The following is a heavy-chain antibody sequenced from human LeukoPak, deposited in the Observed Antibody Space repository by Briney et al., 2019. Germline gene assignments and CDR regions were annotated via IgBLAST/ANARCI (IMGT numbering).Heavy chain of an antibody. CDR2: ISPSGDIT. V-gene: IGHV3-23*01. Sequence: GGSLRLSCAASGFTFSNHGMNWVRQAPGKGLEWVSGISPSGDITYYADSVKGRFTISRDNSKSTLYLEVISLTAEDTAVYYCAKDDAWLRFGEWSQGTLVTVSS. D-gene: IGHD3-10*01. J-gene: IGHJ4*02. CDR3: AKDDAWLRFGE. CDR1: GFTFSNHG.